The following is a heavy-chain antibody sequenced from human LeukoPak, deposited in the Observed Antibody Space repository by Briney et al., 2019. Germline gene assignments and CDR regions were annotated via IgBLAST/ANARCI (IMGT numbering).Heavy chain of an antibody. CDR3: ATSGRSMVRGVIGY. CDR2: ISSSSSYI. J-gene: IGHJ4*02. Sequence: PGGSLRLSCAASGFTFSSYSMNRVRQAPGKGLEWVSSISSSSSYIYYADSVKGRFTISRDNSKNTLYLQMNSLRAEDTAVYYCATSGRSMVRGVIGYWGQGTLVTVSS. V-gene: IGHV3-21*01. CDR1: GFTFSSYS. D-gene: IGHD3-10*01.